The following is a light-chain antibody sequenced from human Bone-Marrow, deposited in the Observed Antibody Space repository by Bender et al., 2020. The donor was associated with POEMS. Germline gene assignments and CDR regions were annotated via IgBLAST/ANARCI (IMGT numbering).Light chain of an antibody. CDR3: ISYTSSNTLV. CDR2: DVN. V-gene: IGLV2-14*03. Sequence: QSALTQPASVSGSPGQSITIACTGTSSDIGGYNYVSWYQQHPGKAPKLMILDVNNRPSGVSSRFSGSKSGYTASLTISGLQAEDEADYFCISYTSSNTLVFGGGTKLTVL. CDR1: SSDIGGYNY. J-gene: IGLJ3*02.